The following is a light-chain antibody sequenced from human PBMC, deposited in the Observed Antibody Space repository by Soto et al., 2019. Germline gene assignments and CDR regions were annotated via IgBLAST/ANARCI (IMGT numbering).Light chain of an antibody. J-gene: IGKJ3*01. V-gene: IGKV1-27*01. CDR2: AAS. CDR3: QKYSSVPV. Sequence: DIPMSQSPSSLSASVGDRVTITCRASQGINNYVAWYQQKPGKPPKLLIYAASTLQSGVPSRFSGSGSGTDFTLTINSLQPEDVATYSCQKYSSVPVFGPGTKVDIK. CDR1: QGINNY.